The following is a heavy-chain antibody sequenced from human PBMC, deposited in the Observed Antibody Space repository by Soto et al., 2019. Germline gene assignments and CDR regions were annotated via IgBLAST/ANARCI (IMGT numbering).Heavy chain of an antibody. Sequence: QVQLQESDPGLVKPSQTLSLTCTVSGGSISSGGYYWSWIRQHPGQGLEWIGYIYYSGSTYYNPSLKSLVTISVDTSKHQFSLKLSSVTAADTAVYYCARERSIAAAGRGWFDPWCQGTLVTVSS. D-gene: IGHD6-13*01. CDR2: IYYSGST. CDR3: ARERSIAAAGRGWFDP. CDR1: GGSISSGGYY. V-gene: IGHV4-31*01. J-gene: IGHJ5*02.